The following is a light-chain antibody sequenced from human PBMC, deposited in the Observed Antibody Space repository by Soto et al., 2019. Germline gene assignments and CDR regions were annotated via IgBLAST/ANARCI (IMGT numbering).Light chain of an antibody. CDR2: IND. Sequence: QSALTQPPSSSGTPGQRVTTPCSGGSSNIVGNTVNWYQQLPGTTPKHLIYINDQRPSGVPDRFSGSKSGTSASLAISGLQSEDEADYYCAVWDDTLNGPVFGGGTKLTVL. V-gene: IGLV1-44*01. CDR3: AVWDDTLNGPV. J-gene: IGLJ2*01. CDR1: SSNIVGNT.